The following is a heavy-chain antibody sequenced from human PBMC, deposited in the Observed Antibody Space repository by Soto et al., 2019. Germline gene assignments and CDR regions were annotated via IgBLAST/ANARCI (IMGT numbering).Heavy chain of an antibody. CDR1: GYTFTDSY. Sequence: ASVKVSCKASGYTFTDSYIHWVRQAPGKGLEWMGWISPSSGATQYAQKFQGRVTITADESTSTAYMELSSLRSEDTAVYYCARGGLYNWNYDYYYGMDVWGQGTTVTVSS. J-gene: IGHJ6*02. D-gene: IGHD1-20*01. V-gene: IGHV1-2*02. CDR3: ARGGLYNWNYDYYYGMDV. CDR2: ISPSSGAT.